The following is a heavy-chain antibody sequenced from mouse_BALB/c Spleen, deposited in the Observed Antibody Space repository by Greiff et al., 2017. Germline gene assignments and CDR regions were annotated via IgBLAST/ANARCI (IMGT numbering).Heavy chain of an antibody. CDR2: IYPGDGDT. CDR3: ARAQTGTYFDY. D-gene: IGHD4-1*01. J-gene: IGHJ2*01. CDR1: GYTFTSYW. V-gene: IGHV1-87*01. Sequence: QVQLQQSGAELARPGASVKLSCKASGYTFTSYWMQWVKQRPGQGLEWIGAIYPGDGDTRYTQKFKGKATLTADKSSSTAYMQLSSLASEDSAVYYCARAQTGTYFDYWGQGTTLTVSS.